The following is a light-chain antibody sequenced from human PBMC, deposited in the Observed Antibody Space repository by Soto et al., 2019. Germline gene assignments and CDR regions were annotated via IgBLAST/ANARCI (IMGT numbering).Light chain of an antibody. CDR2: SAS. CDR3: QKYGTSPGT. CDR1: QTISSSY. Sequence: EFVLTQSPGTLSLSPGERATLSCRVSQTISSSYLAWYQQKPGQAPRLLIYSASSRATGIPDRFSGSGSGTDFTLTISRLEPEDFAVYYCQKYGTSPGTFGQGTKVEIK. V-gene: IGKV3-20*01. J-gene: IGKJ1*01.